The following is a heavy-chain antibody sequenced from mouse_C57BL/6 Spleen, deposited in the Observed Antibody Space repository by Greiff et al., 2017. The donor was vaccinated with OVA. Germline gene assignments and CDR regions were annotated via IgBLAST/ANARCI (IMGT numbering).Heavy chain of an antibody. CDR1: GYTFTSYW. V-gene: IGHV1-52*01. CDR2: IDPSDSET. Sequence: QVQLQQPGAELVRPGSSVKLSCKDSGYTFTSYWMHWVKQRPIQGLEWIGNIDPSDSETHYNQKFKDKATLTVDKSSSTAYMQLSSLTSEDSAVYYCAREYGSSDWYFDVWGTGTTVTVSS. D-gene: IGHD1-1*01. J-gene: IGHJ1*03. CDR3: AREYGSSDWYFDV.